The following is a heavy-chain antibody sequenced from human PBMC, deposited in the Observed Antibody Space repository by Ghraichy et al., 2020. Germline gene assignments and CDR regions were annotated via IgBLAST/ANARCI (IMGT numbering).Heavy chain of an antibody. CDR3: AREHTSTWFLFDF. Sequence: LTCAASGFTFGTYAMGWVRQSPGKGLEWVPTISGGAGTNTFFGGSVEGRFTISRDTSQNTVYLQMSSLRAGDTAVYYCAREHTSTWFLFDFWGQGTLVTVSS. CDR1: GFTFGTYA. J-gene: IGHJ4*02. V-gene: IGHV3-23*01. D-gene: IGHD6-13*01. CDR2: ISGGAGTNT.